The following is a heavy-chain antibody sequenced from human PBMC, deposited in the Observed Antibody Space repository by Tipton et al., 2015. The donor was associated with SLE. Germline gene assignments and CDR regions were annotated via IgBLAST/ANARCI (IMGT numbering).Heavy chain of an antibody. CDR2: IYYSGNT. J-gene: IGHJ4*02. CDR1: GGSISGYY. V-gene: IGHV4-59*01. Sequence: TLSLTCTVSGGSISGYYWSWIRQSPGKGLEWIGYIYYSGNTNYNPSLESRVTISVDTSKNQFSLKLSSVTAADTAVYYCARENRAHGGFDSWGQGTLVIVSS. CDR3: ARENRAHGGFDS.